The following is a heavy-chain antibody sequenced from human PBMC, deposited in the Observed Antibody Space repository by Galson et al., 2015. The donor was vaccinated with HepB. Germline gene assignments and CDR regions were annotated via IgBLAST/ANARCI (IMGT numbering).Heavy chain of an antibody. CDR3: ARAFEGILDY. CDR2: ISGSSTSV. Sequence: SLRLSCAASGFTFSDYYINWVRQAPGKGLEWVSSISGSSTSVFYADSMKGRFTISRVNAKNSLYLQLNGLRVEDTAVYYCARAFEGILDYWGEGTLVAVAS. V-gene: IGHV3-21*01. J-gene: IGHJ4*02. CDR1: GFTFSDYY.